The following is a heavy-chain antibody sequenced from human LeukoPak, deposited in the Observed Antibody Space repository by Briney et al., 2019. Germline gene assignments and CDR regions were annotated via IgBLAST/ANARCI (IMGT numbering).Heavy chain of an antibody. CDR2: IYYSGST. D-gene: IGHD1-1*01. Sequence: TSETLSLTCTVTGGSISSYYWSWIRQPPGKGLEWIGYIYYSGSTNYNPSLKSRVTISVDTSKNQFSLKLSSVTAADTAVYYCARGTTRHYYGMDVWGQGTTVTVSS. CDR3: ARGTTRHYYGMDV. CDR1: GGSISSYY. V-gene: IGHV4-59*08. J-gene: IGHJ6*02.